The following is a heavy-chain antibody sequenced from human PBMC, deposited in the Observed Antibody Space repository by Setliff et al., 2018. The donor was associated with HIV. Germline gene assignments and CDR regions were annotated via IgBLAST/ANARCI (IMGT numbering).Heavy chain of an antibody. D-gene: IGHD3-3*01. Sequence: PSETLSLTCAVHGGSLGGYYWTWIRQPPGKGLEWIGEINESGSTNYSPSLKSRITISLDTSNNHFSLNLTSLTAADTAVYYCARFLGWRGFDYWGKGTLVTVSS. CDR1: GGSLGGYY. CDR3: ARFLGWRGFDY. V-gene: IGHV4-34*01. J-gene: IGHJ4*02. CDR2: INESGST.